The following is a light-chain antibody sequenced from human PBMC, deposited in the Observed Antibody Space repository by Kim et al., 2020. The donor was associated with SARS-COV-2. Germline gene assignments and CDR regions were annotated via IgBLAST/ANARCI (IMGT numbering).Light chain of an antibody. CDR3: QQYNNWWT. V-gene: IGKV3-15*01. CDR1: QSVSSD. CDR2: DVS. Sequence: EIVMTQSPATLSLSPGERATLSCRASQSVSSDLAWYQQRPGQVPRVLIYDVSTRVTGVPARFSGSGSGTEFTLTISSLQSEDFAVYYCQQYNNWWTFGQGTKVHIK. J-gene: IGKJ1*01.